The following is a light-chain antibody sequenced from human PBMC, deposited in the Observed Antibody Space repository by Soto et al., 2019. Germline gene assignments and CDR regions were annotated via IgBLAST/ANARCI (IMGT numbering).Light chain of an antibody. J-gene: IGLJ1*01. Sequence: QSVLTQPPSVSGATGQRVTISCTGSSSNIGAGYDVHWYQQLPGTAPKLLIYGNSNRPSGVPDRFSGSKSGTSASLAITGLQAEDEGDYYCQSYDSSLSGYVFGTGTKLTVL. V-gene: IGLV1-40*01. CDR3: QSYDSSLSGYV. CDR1: SSNIGAGYD. CDR2: GNS.